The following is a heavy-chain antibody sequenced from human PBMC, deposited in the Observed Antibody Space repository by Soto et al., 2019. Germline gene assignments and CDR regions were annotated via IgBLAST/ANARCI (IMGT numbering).Heavy chain of an antibody. J-gene: IGHJ4*02. D-gene: IGHD6-19*01. CDR2: ISWNSGSI. CDR1: GFTFDDYA. Sequence: GGSLRLSCAASGFTFDDYAMHWVRQAPGKGLEWVSGISWNSGSIGYADSVKGRFTISRDNAKNSLYLQMNSLRAEDTALYYCAKDIGRGSYSSGWLGFDYWGQGTLVTVS. V-gene: IGHV3-9*01. CDR3: AKDIGRGSYSSGWLGFDY.